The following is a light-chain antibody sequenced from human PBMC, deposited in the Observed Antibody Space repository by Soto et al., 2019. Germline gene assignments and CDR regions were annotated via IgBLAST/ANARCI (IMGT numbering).Light chain of an antibody. J-gene: IGLJ2*01. V-gene: IGLV4-69*01. CDR1: SGHISYA. Sequence: QLVLTQSPSASASLGASVKLTCTRSSGHISYAIAWHQQRPEKGPRYLMKLNSDGSHSKGDGIPDRFSGSSSGAERYLTISSLQSEDEADYYCQTWGTGIQVFGGGTKVTVL. CDR3: QTWGTGIQV. CDR2: LNSDGSH.